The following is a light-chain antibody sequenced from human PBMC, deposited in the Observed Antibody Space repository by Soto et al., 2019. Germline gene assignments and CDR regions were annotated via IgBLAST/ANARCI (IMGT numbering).Light chain of an antibody. CDR3: SSYGASSTL. V-gene: IGLV2-14*03. Sequence: QSVLTQPASVSGSPGQSITISCTGSSSDIGGYTYVSWYQQHPGKAPKLLIYDVSYRPSAISDRFSGSKSGNTASLTISGLQPDDEADYYCSSYGASSTLFGGGTKVTVL. J-gene: IGLJ2*01. CDR1: SSDIGGYTY. CDR2: DVS.